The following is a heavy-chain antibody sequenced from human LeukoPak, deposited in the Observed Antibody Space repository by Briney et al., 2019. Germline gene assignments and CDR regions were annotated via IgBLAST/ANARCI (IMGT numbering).Heavy chain of an antibody. CDR1: GFTFSSYW. V-gene: IGHV3-74*01. CDR2: IKGDGSST. CDR3: ASRIAAAGTNYYYYGMDV. D-gene: IGHD6-13*01. Sequence: GGSLRLSCAASGFTFSSYWMHWVRHTPGKGLVWVSRIKGDGSSTSYADSVKGRFTISRDNAKNSLYLQMNSLRAEDTAVYYCASRIAAAGTNYYYYGMDVWGQGTTVTVSS. J-gene: IGHJ6*02.